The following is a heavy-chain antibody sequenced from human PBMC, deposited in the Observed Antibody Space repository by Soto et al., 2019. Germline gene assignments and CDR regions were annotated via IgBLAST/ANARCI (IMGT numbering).Heavy chain of an antibody. CDR1: GFPFSAYP. Sequence: TGGSLKLSFPASGFPFSAYPLTWFRQAQGGGLEWGSAMTGRGGSIQYAESVRGRFNISRDNSKNTLYLQMDRLRAGDTAVYYCAKGVMYSTKGLDVWGQGTTVTVSS. V-gene: IGHV3-23*01. CDR3: AKGVMYSTKGLDV. J-gene: IGHJ6*02. CDR2: MTGRGGSI. D-gene: IGHD2-15*01.